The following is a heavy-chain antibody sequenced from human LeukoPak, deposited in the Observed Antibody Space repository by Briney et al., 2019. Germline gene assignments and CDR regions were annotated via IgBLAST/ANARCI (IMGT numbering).Heavy chain of an antibody. CDR2: IYAYNGDT. CDR3: ARTSDYVDIADTIPYGIYYFDY. Sequence: SVNVSRKASLYTLTSYGINWVRQAPGQGLECMGWIYAYNGDTNYAQKLHGRVTMTTDTSTSRAYMELRSLRSDDTAVYYCARTSDYVDIADTIPYGIYYFDYWGQGTLVTVSS. V-gene: IGHV1-18*01. J-gene: IGHJ4*02. CDR1: LYTLTSYG. D-gene: IGHD5-12*01.